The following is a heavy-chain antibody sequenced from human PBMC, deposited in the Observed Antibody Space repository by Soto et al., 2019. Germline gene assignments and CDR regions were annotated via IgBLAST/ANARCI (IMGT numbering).Heavy chain of an antibody. D-gene: IGHD3-10*01. V-gene: IGHV3-7*03. Sequence: GGSLRLSCAASGFTFSSYAMHWVRQAPGKGLEWVANIKQDGSEKYYVDSVKGRFTISRDNAKNSLYLQMNSLRAEDTAVYYCARDTVLPPSHPFDYWGRGTLVTVSS. CDR2: IKQDGSEK. CDR1: GFTFSSYA. CDR3: ARDTVLPPSHPFDY. J-gene: IGHJ4*02.